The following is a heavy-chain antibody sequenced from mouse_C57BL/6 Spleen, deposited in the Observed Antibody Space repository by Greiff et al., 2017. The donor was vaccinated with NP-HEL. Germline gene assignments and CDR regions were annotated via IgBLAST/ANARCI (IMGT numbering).Heavy chain of an antibody. J-gene: IGHJ2*01. D-gene: IGHD1-1*01. Sequence: EVQLVESGGGLVQPGGSLSLSCAASGFTFTDYYMSWVRQPPGKALEWLGFIRNKANGYTTEYSASVKGRFTISRDNSQSILYLQMNALRAEDSATYYCARSYYYGSKDYWGQGTTLTVSS. CDR1: GFTFTDYY. V-gene: IGHV7-3*01. CDR2: IRNKANGYTT. CDR3: ARSYYYGSKDY.